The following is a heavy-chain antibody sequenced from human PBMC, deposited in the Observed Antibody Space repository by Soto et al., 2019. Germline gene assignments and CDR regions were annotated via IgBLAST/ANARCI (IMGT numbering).Heavy chain of an antibody. CDR3: ARDWLADGSGDYFDY. Sequence: QVQLVQSGAEVKKPGASVKVSCKASGYTFTSYYMHWVRQAPGQGLEWMGIINPSGGSTSYAQKFQGRVTMTRETSTSTVYMELSSLRSEDTAVYYCARDWLADGSGDYFDYWGQGTLVTVSS. D-gene: IGHD2-15*01. V-gene: IGHV1-46*03. CDR1: GYTFTSYY. J-gene: IGHJ4*02. CDR2: INPSGGST.